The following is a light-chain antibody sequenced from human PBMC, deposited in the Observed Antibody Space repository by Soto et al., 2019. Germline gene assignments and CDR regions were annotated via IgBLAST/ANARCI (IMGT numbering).Light chain of an antibody. V-gene: IGLV2-8*01. CDR1: SSDVGGYNY. J-gene: IGLJ2*01. CDR2: EVS. CDR3: TSYAGSNNFVV. Sequence: QSVLTQPPSASGSPGQSVTISCTGTSSDVGGYNYVSWYQQHPDKAPKLMIYEVSKRPSGVPDRFSGSKSGNTASLTVSGLQAEDEADYYCTSYAGSNNFVVFGGGTKATVL.